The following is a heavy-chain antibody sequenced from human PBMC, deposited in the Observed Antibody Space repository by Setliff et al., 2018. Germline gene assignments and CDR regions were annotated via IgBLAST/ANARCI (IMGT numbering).Heavy chain of an antibody. J-gene: IGHJ3*02. Sequence: SETLSLTCTVSGGSISSGDYYWSWLRQPPGKGLEWIGYIYYSGSTYYNPSLKSRVTISVDTSKNQFPLKLSSVTAADTAVYSCAREAPGYAFDIWGQGTMVTVSS. CDR3: AREAPGYAFDI. CDR2: IYYSGST. CDR1: GGSISSGDYY. D-gene: IGHD1-1*01. V-gene: IGHV4-30-4*08.